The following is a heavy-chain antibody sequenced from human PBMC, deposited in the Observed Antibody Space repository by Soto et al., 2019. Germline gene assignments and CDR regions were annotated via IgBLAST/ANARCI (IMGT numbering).Heavy chain of an antibody. V-gene: IGHV1-69*14. D-gene: IGHD6-19*01. CDR1: GGTFSSYA. Sequence: QVQLVQSGAEVKKPGSSVKVSCKASGGTFSSYAISWVRQAPGQGLEWMGGIIPIFGTANYAQKFQRRVTITADKSTSTAYMELSSLRSEDTAVYYCARAQGGIAVTSYYYYGMDVWGQGTTVTVSS. J-gene: IGHJ6*02. CDR3: ARAQGGIAVTSYYYYGMDV. CDR2: IIPIFGTA.